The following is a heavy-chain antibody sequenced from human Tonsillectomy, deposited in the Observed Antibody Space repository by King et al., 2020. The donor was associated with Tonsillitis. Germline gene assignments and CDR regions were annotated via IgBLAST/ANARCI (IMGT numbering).Heavy chain of an antibody. D-gene: IGHD1-26*01. V-gene: IGHV4-61*02. J-gene: IGHJ3*02. CDR3: ATGEEWERLRFAFDI. CDR1: GGSISSGNYY. Sequence: HVQLQESGPGLVKPSQTLSLTCTVSGGSISSGNYYWTWIRQTAGKGLEWIGRIYTRGSTNYNPSLKSRVTMSVDTSNNQFSLKLSSVTAADTAVYYCATGEEWERLRFAFDIWGQGTMVTVSS. CDR2: IYTRGST.